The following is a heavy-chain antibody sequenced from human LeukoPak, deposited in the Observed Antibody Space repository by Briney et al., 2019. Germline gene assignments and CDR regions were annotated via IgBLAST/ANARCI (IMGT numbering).Heavy chain of an antibody. D-gene: IGHD5-12*01. CDR2: ISYDGSNK. CDR1: GFTFSSYA. V-gene: IGHV3-30-3*01. CDR3: ARDSSGYVMPRNWFDP. J-gene: IGHJ5*02. Sequence: GGSLRLSCAASGFTFSSYAMHWVRQAPGKGLEWVAVISYDGSNKYYADSVKGRFTIPRDNSKNTLYLQMNSLRAEDTAVYYCARDSSGYVMPRNWFDPWGQGTLVTVSS.